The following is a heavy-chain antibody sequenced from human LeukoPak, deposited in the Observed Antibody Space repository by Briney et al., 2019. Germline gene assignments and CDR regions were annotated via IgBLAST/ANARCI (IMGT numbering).Heavy chain of an antibody. CDR3: ERASWVSSADAVW. J-gene: IGHJ4*02. Sequence: GGSLRLSCAASVFTLTTNYMSWVRQAPGKGLEWVSVIYSGGITYYADSVKGRFTLSRDDSKTTVYLQLHNLRVEDTAVYYCERASWVSSADAVWWGQGTLVTVSS. D-gene: IGHD3-3*01. CDR2: IYSGGIT. V-gene: IGHV3-53*01. CDR1: VFTLTTNY.